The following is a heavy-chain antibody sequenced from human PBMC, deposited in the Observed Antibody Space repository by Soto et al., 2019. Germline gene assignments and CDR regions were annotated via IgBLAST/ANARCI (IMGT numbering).Heavy chain of an antibody. Sequence: GGSLRLSCAASGFTFSTSSMNWVRQAPGKGLEWVSYITSSGSSTSYADSVKGRSTLSRDNAKDSLYLQMNSLRAEDTAVYYCATTSGGFFANWGQGTPVTVSS. CDR1: GFTFSTSS. CDR2: ITSSGSST. D-gene: IGHD1-1*01. CDR3: ATTSGGFFAN. J-gene: IGHJ4*02. V-gene: IGHV3-48*01.